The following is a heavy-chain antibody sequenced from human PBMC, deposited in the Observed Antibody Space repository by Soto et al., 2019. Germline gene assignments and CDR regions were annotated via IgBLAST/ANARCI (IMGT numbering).Heavy chain of an antibody. V-gene: IGHV3-49*04. CDR1: GFTFGDFT. Sequence: PVGSLRLSCKASGFTFGDFTMSWVRLGPRKGLEWGGLMRSKPYRETTAYAASLKGRFIISRDDYRSTVYLQMNSPRTEDSALYYCVRDLSTPPGSSPAYYGLDGWGPGTTVTVSS. J-gene: IGHJ6*02. CDR3: VRDLSTPPGSSPAYYGLDG. CDR2: MRSKPYRETT. D-gene: IGHD2-2*01.